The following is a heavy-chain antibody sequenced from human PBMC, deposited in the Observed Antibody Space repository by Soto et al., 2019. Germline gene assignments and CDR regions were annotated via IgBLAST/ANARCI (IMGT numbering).Heavy chain of an antibody. D-gene: IGHD4-17*01. CDR1: GGSISSGGYY. Sequence: PSETLSLTCTVSGGSISSGGYYWSWIRQHPGKGLEWIGYIYYSGSTYYNPSLKSRVTISVDTSKNQFSLKLSSVTAADTAVYYCARDYYGDYEPNYYYYYGMDVWGQGTTVTVSS. J-gene: IGHJ6*02. CDR2: IYYSGST. V-gene: IGHV4-31*03. CDR3: ARDYYGDYEPNYYYYYGMDV.